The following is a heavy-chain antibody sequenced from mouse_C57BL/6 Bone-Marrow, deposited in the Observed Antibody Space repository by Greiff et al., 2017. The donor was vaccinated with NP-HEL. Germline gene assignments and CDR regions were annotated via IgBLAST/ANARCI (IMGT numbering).Heavy chain of an antibody. Sequence: EVQLVESGGGLVQPGGSLKLSCAASGFTFSDYGMAWVRQAPRTGPEWVAFISNLAYSIYYADTVTGRFTISRENAKNTLYLEMSSLRSEDTAMYYCARRPYGNYGGMDYWGQGTSVTVSS. D-gene: IGHD2-1*01. CDR2: ISNLAYSI. CDR3: ARRPYGNYGGMDY. J-gene: IGHJ4*01. V-gene: IGHV5-15*01. CDR1: GFTFSDYG.